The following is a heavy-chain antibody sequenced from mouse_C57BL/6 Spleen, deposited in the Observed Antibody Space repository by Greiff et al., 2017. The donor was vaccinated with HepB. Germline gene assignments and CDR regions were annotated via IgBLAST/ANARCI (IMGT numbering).Heavy chain of an antibody. CDR1: GYTFTSYW. J-gene: IGHJ2*01. D-gene: IGHD1-1*01. Sequence: VKLKQPGAELVKPGASVKLSCKASGYTFTSYWMHWVKQRPGQGLEWIGMIHPNSGSTNYNEKFKSKATLTVDKSSSTAYMQLSSLTSEDSAVYYCAITTVVYFDYWGQGTTLTVSS. V-gene: IGHV1-64*01. CDR3: AITTVVYFDY. CDR2: IHPNSGST.